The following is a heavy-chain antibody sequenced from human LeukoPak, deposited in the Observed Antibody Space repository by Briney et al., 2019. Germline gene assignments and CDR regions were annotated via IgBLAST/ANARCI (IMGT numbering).Heavy chain of an antibody. J-gene: IGHJ4*02. CDR1: GFTFSSYA. CDR2: ISGSGGST. Sequence: GGSLRLSCAASGFTFSSYAMTWVRQAPAKGLEWVSAISGSGGSTYYADSVKGRFTISRDNSKNTLYLQMNSLRAEDTAVYYCAEKGSSAKPGDYWGQGTLVTVSP. D-gene: IGHD6-6*01. V-gene: IGHV3-23*01. CDR3: AEKGSSAKPGDY.